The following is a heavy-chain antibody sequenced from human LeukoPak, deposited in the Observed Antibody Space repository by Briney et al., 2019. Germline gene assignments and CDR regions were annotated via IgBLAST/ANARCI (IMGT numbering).Heavy chain of an antibody. J-gene: IGHJ5*02. V-gene: IGHV1-69*05. Sequence: SVKVSCKASGGTFSSYAISWVRQAPGQGLEWMGGIIPIFGTANYAQKFQGRVTITTDESTSTAYMELSSLRSEDTAAYYCARTTVTTHWFDPWGQGTLVTVSS. D-gene: IGHD4-11*01. CDR1: GGTFSSYA. CDR2: IIPIFGTA. CDR3: ARTTVTTHWFDP.